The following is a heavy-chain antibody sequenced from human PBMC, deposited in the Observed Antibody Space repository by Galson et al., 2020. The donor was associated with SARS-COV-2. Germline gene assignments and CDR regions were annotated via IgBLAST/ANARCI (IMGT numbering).Heavy chain of an antibody. Sequence: GESLKISCEASGFTFSNYWMSWVRQAPGKGLEWVANRNQDGGEKYYVDSVKGRFTISRDNTKNSLYLQANSLRAEDTAVYYCARHLRMLSCYGSGSYYYAYGMDVWGQGTTVTVSS. V-gene: IGHV3-7*01. D-gene: IGHD3-10*01. CDR1: GFTFSNYW. CDR2: RNQDGGEK. CDR3: ARHLRMLSCYGSGSYYYAYGMDV. J-gene: IGHJ6*02.